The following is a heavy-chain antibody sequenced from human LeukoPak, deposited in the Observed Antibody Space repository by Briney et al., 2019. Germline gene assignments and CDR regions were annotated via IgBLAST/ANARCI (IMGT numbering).Heavy chain of an antibody. V-gene: IGHV3-30-3*01. CDR2: ISYDGSNK. CDR3: ARDLRIVGATGVFDI. D-gene: IGHD1-26*01. CDR1: GFTFRDYW. J-gene: IGHJ3*02. Sequence: GGSLRLSCAASGFTFRDYWMHWVRQAPGKGLEWVAVISYDGSNKYYADSVKGRFTISRDNSKNTLYLQMNSLRTEDTAVYYCARDLRIVGATGVFDIWGQGTMVTVSS.